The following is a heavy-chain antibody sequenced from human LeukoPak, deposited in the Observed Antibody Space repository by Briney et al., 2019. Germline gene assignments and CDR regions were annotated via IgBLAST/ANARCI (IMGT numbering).Heavy chain of an antibody. CDR1: GFTFSSFW. J-gene: IGHJ4*02. CDR3: ARDQTRWGLLPSGSIDY. Sequence: PGGSLRLSCAASGFTFSSFWMSWVRQAPGKGLEWVANIKQDGSEKHYVDSVKGRFTISRDNAKNSLYLQMNSLRAEDTAVYYCARDQTRWGLLPSGSIDYWGQGTLVTVSS. D-gene: IGHD2-21*02. V-gene: IGHV3-7*01. CDR2: IKQDGSEK.